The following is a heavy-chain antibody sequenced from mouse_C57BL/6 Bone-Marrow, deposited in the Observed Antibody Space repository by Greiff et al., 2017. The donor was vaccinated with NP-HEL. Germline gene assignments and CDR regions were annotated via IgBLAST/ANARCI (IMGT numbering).Heavy chain of an antibody. CDR3: ARGIYYDYDGGGFDN. D-gene: IGHD2-4*01. Sequence: VQLQQSGPELVKPGASVKISCKASGYSFTDYNMNWVKQSNGKSLEWIGVINPNYGTTSYNQKFKGKATLTVDQSSSTPYMQLNSLTSEDSAVYYCARGIYYDYDGGGFDNWGQGTTLTVSS. CDR1: GYSFTDYN. V-gene: IGHV1-39*01. J-gene: IGHJ2*01. CDR2: INPNYGTT.